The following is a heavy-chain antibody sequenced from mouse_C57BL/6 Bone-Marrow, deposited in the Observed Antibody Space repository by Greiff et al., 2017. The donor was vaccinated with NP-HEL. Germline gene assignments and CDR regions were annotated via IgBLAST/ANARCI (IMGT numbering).Heavy chain of an antibody. J-gene: IGHJ4*01. CDR1: GFTFSSYA. Sequence: EVMLVESGGGLVKPGGSLKLSCAASGFTFSSYAMSWVRQTPEKRLEWVATISDGGSYTYYPDNVKGRFTISRDNAKNNLYLQMSHLKSEDTAMYYCARDSEIYYGYDEAMDYWGQGTSVTVSS. D-gene: IGHD2-2*01. V-gene: IGHV5-4*01. CDR2: ISDGGSYT. CDR3: ARDSEIYYGYDEAMDY.